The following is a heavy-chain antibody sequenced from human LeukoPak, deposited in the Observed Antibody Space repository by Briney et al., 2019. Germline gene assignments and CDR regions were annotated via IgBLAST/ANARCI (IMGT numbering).Heavy chain of an antibody. CDR2: FDPEDGET. CDR3: ATDLVGQSWYYFDY. J-gene: IGHJ4*02. CDR1: GYTLSELS. V-gene: IGHV1-24*01. Sequence: ASVKVSCKVSGYTLSELSMHWVRQAPGKGLEWMGGFDPEDGETIYAQKFQGRVTMTEDTSTDTAYMELSSLRSEDTAVYYCATDLVGQSWYYFDYWGQGTLVTVSS. D-gene: IGHD6-13*01.